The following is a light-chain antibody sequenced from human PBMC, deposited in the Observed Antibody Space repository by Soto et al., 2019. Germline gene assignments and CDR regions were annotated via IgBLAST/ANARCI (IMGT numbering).Light chain of an antibody. CDR2: GAS. CDR1: QSASTN. V-gene: IGKV3-15*01. CDR3: QQYNHRPS. Sequence: EIVMRQPPGSVSLSRGGRATVSFRASQSASTNLAWYQQKPGQAPRLLIYGASTRATGIPARFSGSGSGTEFTLTISSLQSEDFAVYYCQQYNHRPSFGQGTKVDIK. J-gene: IGKJ1*01.